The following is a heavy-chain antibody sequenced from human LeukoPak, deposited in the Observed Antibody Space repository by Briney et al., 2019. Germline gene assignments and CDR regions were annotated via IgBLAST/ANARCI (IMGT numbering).Heavy chain of an antibody. J-gene: IGHJ6*02. Sequence: PGGSLRLSCAASGFTFSSYGMHWVRQAPGKGLEWVAVISYDGSNKYYADSVKGRFTISRDNSKNTLYLQMNSLRAEDTAVYYCGRERRAGITMIDRARDVWGQATTVTVSS. D-gene: IGHD3-22*01. CDR3: GRERRAGITMIDRARDV. V-gene: IGHV3-30*03. CDR1: GFTFSSYG. CDR2: ISYDGSNK.